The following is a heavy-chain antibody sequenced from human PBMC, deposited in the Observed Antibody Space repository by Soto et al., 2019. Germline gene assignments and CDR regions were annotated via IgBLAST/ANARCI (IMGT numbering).Heavy chain of an antibody. CDR3: AHAVPGLPGLDL. D-gene: IGHD6-6*01. J-gene: IGHJ2*01. CDR2: IYGDDNK. V-gene: IGHV2-5*02. Sequence: QITLKESGPTLVKPTETLTLTCTFSGFSLSTHAVGVGWIRQPPGKALEWLALIYGDDNKRYSPSLKSRLTIXNXXPQNQLVHTMTTLDAVATGTYYRAHAVPGLPGLDLWGRGTLVPVSS. CDR1: GFSLSTHAVG.